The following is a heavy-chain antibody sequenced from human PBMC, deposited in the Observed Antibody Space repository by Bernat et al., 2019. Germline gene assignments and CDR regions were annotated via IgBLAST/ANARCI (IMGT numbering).Heavy chain of an antibody. D-gene: IGHD5-12*01. CDR1: GFSFSSYS. CDR2: ITHDGSTI. CDR3: ASDCFWVATICSRRDCWCDY. V-gene: IGHV3-30-3*01. J-gene: IGHJ4*02. Sequence: QVHLVESGGGVVQPGRSLRLSCAASGFSFSSYSMHWVRQAPGKGLEWVSIITHDGSTIYYADSVKGRFTISRDNSKNTVYLQMNSLRADDTAVYYYASDCFWVATICSRRDCWCDYWGQGTLVIVS.